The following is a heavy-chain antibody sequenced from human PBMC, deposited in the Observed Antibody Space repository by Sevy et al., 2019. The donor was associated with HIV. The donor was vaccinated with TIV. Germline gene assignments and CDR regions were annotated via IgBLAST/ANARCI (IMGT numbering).Heavy chain of an antibody. V-gene: IGHV4-59*01. CDR3: ARDVGHTIVGATALMDV. J-gene: IGHJ6*02. D-gene: IGHD1-26*01. CDR1: GGSISSYY. CDR2: IYYSGST. Sequence: SETLSLTCTVSGGSISSYYWSWIRQPPGKGLEWIGYIYYSGSTNYNPSLKSRVTISVDTSKNQFSLKLSSVTAAETAVYDCARDVGHTIVGATALMDVWGQGTTVTVSS.